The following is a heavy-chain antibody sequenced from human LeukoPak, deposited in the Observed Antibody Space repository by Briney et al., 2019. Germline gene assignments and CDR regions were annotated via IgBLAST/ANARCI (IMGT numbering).Heavy chain of an antibody. CDR1: GFTVSSNY. Sequence: GSLRLSCAASGFTVSSNYMSWVRQAPGKGLEWVSVIYSGGSTYYADSVKGRFTISRDNSKNTLYLQMNSLRAEDTAVYYCARGAYGDYQRYYYYYMDVWGKGTTVTISS. CDR3: ARGAYGDYQRYYYYYMDV. D-gene: IGHD4-17*01. V-gene: IGHV3-66*01. J-gene: IGHJ6*03. CDR2: IYSGGST.